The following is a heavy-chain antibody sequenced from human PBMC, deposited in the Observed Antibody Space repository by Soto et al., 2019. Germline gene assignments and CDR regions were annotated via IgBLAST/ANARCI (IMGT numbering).Heavy chain of an antibody. V-gene: IGHV4-39*07. J-gene: IGHJ4*02. CDR1: GGSISSSSYY. Sequence: TSETLSLTCTVSGGSISSSSYYWGWIRQPPGKGLEWIGNIYYSGSTYYNPSLKSRVTISVDTSKNQFSLKLSSVTAADTAVYYCASTAHSSGWYSGGFDYWGQGTLVTVSS. CDR3: ASTAHSSGWYSGGFDY. D-gene: IGHD6-19*01. CDR2: IYYSGST.